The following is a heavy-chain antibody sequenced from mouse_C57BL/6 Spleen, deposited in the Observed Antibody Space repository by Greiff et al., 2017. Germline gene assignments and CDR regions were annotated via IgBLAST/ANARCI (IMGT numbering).Heavy chain of an antibody. CDR2: IDPSDSYT. CDR1: GYTFTSYW. D-gene: IGHD2-2*01. Sequence: QVQLQQPGAELVKPGASVKLSCKASGYTFTSYWMQWVKQRPGQGLAWIGEIDPSDSYTNYNQKFNGKATLTVDTSSSTTYMQLSSLTSEDSAVYYCARMVTPGNFDYWGQGTTLTVSS. CDR3: ARMVTPGNFDY. V-gene: IGHV1-50*01. J-gene: IGHJ2*01.